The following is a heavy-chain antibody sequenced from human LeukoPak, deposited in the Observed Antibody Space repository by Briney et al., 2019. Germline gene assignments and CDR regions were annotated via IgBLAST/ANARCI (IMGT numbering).Heavy chain of an antibody. J-gene: IGHJ4*02. CDR3: ARDLDTLVRGAGGY. CDR2: ISSSNYI. Sequence: PGGSLRLSCVASGFTFSHYSIAWVRQAPGKGLEWVASISSSNYIYYADSVKGRFTISRDNAKNSLYLQMNSLRAEDTAVYYCARDLDTLVRGAGGYWGQGTLVTVSS. CDR1: GFTFSHYS. V-gene: IGHV3-21*01. D-gene: IGHD3-10*01.